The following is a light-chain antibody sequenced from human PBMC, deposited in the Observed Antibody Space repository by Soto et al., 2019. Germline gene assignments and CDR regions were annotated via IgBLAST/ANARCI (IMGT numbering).Light chain of an antibody. J-gene: IGKJ2*01. CDR3: QELNSYPYT. V-gene: IGKV1-9*01. CDR2: AAS. CDR1: QGISSY. Sequence: DIQLTQSPSFLSASVGDRVTITCRASQGISSYLAWYQQKPGRAPKLLIHAASTLQSGVPSRFSGSGSGTEFTLTISRLQPEDFATYYCQELNSYPYTFGQGTKLEIK.